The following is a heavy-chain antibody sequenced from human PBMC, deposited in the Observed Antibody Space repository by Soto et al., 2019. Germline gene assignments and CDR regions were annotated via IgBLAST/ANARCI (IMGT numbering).Heavy chain of an antibody. CDR1: GLTFSNYA. CDR2: ISYDGTNR. V-gene: IGHV3-30-3*01. Sequence: QVHLVESGGGVVQPGRSLRLSRAASGLTFSNYAMHWVRQAPGKGLEWVAFISYDGTNRCYPDSVKGRFTISRDNSKNTLYLQMTSLKADGTAVYYCARESSSTVTTGGGGSAKDYWGQGTLVTVSS. D-gene: IGHD4-17*01. J-gene: IGHJ4*02. CDR3: ARESSSTVTTGGGGSAKDY.